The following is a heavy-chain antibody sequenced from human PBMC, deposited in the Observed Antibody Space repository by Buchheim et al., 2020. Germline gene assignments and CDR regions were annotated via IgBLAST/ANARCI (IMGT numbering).Heavy chain of an antibody. J-gene: IGHJ4*02. CDR2: IYWDDDK. D-gene: IGHD3-3*01. CDR3: AHIFTLRRFLEWLAYYFDY. CDR1: GFSLSTSGVG. Sequence: QITLKESGPTLVKPTQTLTLTCTFSGFSLSTSGVGVGWIRQPPGKALEWLALIYWDDDKRYSPSLKSRLTITKDTSKNQVVLTMTNMDPVDTATYYCAHIFTLRRFLEWLAYYFDYWGQGTL. V-gene: IGHV2-5*02.